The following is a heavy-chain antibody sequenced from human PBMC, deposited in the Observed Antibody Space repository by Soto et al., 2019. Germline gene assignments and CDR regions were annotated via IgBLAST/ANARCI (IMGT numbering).Heavy chain of an antibody. CDR2: ISYDGSKK. J-gene: IGHJ4*02. CDR3: AGAYAAITPGDY. Sequence: QVQLVESGGGVVQPGRSLRLSCAASGFTFSSDAMHWVRQALGKGQEWVAVISYDGSKKYYADSVKGRFTISRDNSKNTLYLQMNSLRAEDTAVYYCAGAYAAITPGDYWGQGTLVTVSS. D-gene: IGHD1-20*01. V-gene: IGHV3-30-3*01. CDR1: GFTFSSDA.